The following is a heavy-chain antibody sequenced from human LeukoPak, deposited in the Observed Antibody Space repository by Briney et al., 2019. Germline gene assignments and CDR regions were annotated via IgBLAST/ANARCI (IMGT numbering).Heavy chain of an antibody. CDR2: IFHSGNT. Sequence: PSETLSLTCAVSGYSISSGYYWGWIGQPPGKGLEWIGTIFHSGNTYYNPSLKSRVTISVDTSKNQFSLKLSSVTAADTAVYYCATGWILGATLTYWGQGTLVTVSS. D-gene: IGHD1-26*01. CDR1: GYSISSGYY. CDR3: ATGWILGATLTY. J-gene: IGHJ4*02. V-gene: IGHV4-38-2*01.